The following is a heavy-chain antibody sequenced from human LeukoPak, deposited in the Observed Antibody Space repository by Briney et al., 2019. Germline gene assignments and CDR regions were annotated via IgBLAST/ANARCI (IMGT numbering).Heavy chain of an antibody. CDR1: GFTFSSYG. V-gene: IGHV3-30*19. Sequence: GGSLRLSCAASGFTFSSYGMHWVRQAPGKGLEWVAVTSYDGSDKYYADSVKGRFTISRDNSKNTVYLQMNSLRAEDRAVYYCVRSVESGWFDPWGQGTLVTVSS. D-gene: IGHD6-19*01. CDR3: VRSVESGWFDP. J-gene: IGHJ5*02. CDR2: TSYDGSDK.